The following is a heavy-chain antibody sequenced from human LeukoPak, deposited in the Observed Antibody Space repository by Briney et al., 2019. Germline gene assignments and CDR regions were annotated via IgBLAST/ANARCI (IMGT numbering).Heavy chain of an antibody. CDR2: INPNSGGT. CDR1: GYTFTGYY. J-gene: IGHJ3*02. Sequence: ASVKVSCKASGYTFTGYYMHWVRQAPGQGLEWMGWINPNSGGTNYAQKFQGGVTMTRDTSISTAYMELSRLRSDDTAVYYCARALVVAAAFDIWGQGTMVTVSS. CDR3: ARALVVAAAFDI. V-gene: IGHV1-2*02. D-gene: IGHD5-12*01.